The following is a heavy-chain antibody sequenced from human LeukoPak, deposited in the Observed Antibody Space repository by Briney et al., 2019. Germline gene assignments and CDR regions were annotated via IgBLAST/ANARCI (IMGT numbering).Heavy chain of an antibody. Sequence: GGSLRLPCAASGFTFDDYAMHWVRQAPGKGLEWVSGISWNSGSIGYADSVKGRFTISRDNAKNSLYLQMNSLRAEDTALYYCAKDISYGWYYFDYWGQGTLVTVSS. D-gene: IGHD6-19*01. CDR2: ISWNSGSI. J-gene: IGHJ4*02. CDR1: GFTFDDYA. CDR3: AKDISYGWYYFDY. V-gene: IGHV3-9*01.